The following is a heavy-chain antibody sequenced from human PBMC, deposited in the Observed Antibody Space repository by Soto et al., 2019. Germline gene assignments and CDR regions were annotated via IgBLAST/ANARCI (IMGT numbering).Heavy chain of an antibody. J-gene: IGHJ6*03. D-gene: IGHD6-13*01. CDR2: ISNNGAHT. CDR1: GFPFSNYE. CDR3: ARREYGSRWPNVYIDG. Sequence: EAQLVESGGGLVQPGGSLRLSCAASGFPFSNYEMHWVRQAPGKGLEYVSGISNNGAHTDYAKSVKGRFTISRDNSENTLYLQMGSLRAEDMALFYCARREYGSRWPNVYIDGWGRGTTVTVSS. V-gene: IGHV3-64*01.